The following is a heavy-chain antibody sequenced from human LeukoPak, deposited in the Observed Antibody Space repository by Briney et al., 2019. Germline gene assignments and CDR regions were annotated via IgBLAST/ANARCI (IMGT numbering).Heavy chain of an antibody. V-gene: IGHV4-34*01. CDR1: GVSFSGYY. CDR2: INHSGST. CDR3: ARGAPGDIAAAGADYYYGMDV. Sequence: SETLSLTCAVYGVSFSGYYWSWIRQPPGKGLEWIGEINHSGSTNYNPSLKSRVTISVDTSKNQFSLKLSSVTAADTAVYYCARGAPGDIAAAGADYYYGMDVWGQGTTVTVSS. J-gene: IGHJ6*02. D-gene: IGHD6-13*01.